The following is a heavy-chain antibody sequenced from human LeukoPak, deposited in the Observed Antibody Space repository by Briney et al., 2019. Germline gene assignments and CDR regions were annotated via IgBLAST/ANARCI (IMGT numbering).Heavy chain of an antibody. Sequence: PGGSLRLSCAASGFTLRSCDMSWVRQAPGKGLEWVAATSGSGVNSYYADSVRGRFTSSRDNSQNTLYLQMDSLRAEDTALYYCAKEYSGYDFDYWGQGTLVTVSS. CDR1: GFTLRSCD. V-gene: IGHV3-23*01. J-gene: IGHJ4*02. CDR3: AKEYSGYDFDY. D-gene: IGHD5-12*01. CDR2: TSGSGVNS.